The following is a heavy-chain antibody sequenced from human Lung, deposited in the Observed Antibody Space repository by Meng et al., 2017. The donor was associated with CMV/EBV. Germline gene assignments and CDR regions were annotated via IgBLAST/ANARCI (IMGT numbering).Heavy chain of an antibody. Sequence: ESXKISXVASGLTFISHPMTWVRQAPGKGLEWVSSISGSGGSTYSADSVQGRFTISRDNSKNTLYLQMSALRDEDTALYYCARGGPVAGKNWFDRWGQGTXVTGAS. CDR1: GLTFISHP. CDR3: ARGGPVAGKNWFDR. J-gene: IGHJ5*02. D-gene: IGHD6-19*01. CDR2: ISGSGGST. V-gene: IGHV3-23*01.